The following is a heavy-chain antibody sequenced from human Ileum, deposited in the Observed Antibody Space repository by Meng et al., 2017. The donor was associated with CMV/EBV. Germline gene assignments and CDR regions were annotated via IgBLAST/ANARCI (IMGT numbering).Heavy chain of an antibody. J-gene: IGHJ4*02. CDR3: ATDTREHELTLDY. V-gene: IGHV3-7*01. CDR2: IRQDEREK. D-gene: IGHD1-7*01. CDR1: GFSFSSYW. Sequence: GESLKISCAASGFSFSSYWMTWVRQAPGKGLEWVANIRQDEREKYYVDSVQGRFTISRDNAHDSLYLQMNSLRVEDTAVYFCATDTREHELTLDYWGRGTLVTVSS.